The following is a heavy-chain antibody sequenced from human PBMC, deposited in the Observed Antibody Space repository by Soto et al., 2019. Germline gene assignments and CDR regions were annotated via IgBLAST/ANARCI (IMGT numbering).Heavy chain of an antibody. Sequence: ASVKVSCKASGGTFSSYAISWVRQAPGQGLEWMGGIIPIFGTANYAQKFQGRVTITADESTSTAYMELSSLRSEDTAVYYCARDLENPDSSGYYYVSWFDPWGQGTLVTVSS. CDR1: GGTFSSYA. D-gene: IGHD3-22*01. CDR2: IIPIFGTA. J-gene: IGHJ5*02. V-gene: IGHV1-69*13. CDR3: ARDLENPDSSGYYYVSWFDP.